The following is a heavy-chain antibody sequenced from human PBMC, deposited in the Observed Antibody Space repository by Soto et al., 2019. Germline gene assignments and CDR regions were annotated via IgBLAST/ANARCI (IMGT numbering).Heavy chain of an antibody. V-gene: IGHV1-2*02. J-gene: IGHJ6*02. CDR1: GYTFTGYY. CDR2: INPNSGGT. CDR3: ARDYHQHYYYYGMDV. Sequence: ASVKVSCKASGYTFTGYYMHWVRQAPGQGLEWMGWINPNSGGTNYAQKFQGRVTMTRDTSISTAYMELSGLRSDDTAVYYCARDYHQHYYYYGMDVWGQGTTVTVSS. D-gene: IGHD2-2*01.